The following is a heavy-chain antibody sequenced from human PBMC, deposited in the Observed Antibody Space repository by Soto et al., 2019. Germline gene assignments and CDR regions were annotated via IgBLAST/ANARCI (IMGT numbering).Heavy chain of an antibody. Sequence: GGSLRLSCAASGFTFSRYGMHWVRRAPGKGLEWVAIIWFDGSEKYYADSVKGRFTISRDNSKNTLYLQMNSLRGEDTAVYYCARDPDTDPYYYYMDVWGKGATVTVSS. CDR3: ARDPDTDPYYYYMDV. J-gene: IGHJ6*03. CDR1: GFTFSRYG. V-gene: IGHV3-33*01. CDR2: IWFDGSEK.